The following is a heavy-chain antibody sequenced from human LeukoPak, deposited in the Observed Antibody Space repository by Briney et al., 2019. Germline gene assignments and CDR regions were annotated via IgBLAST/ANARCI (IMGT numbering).Heavy chain of an antibody. CDR1: GFTFSSYS. D-gene: IGHD2-2*01. CDR3: ARDRGYCSSTSCYFGGGYFDY. Sequence: GGSLRLPCAASGFTFSSYSMNWVRQAPGKGLEWVSSISSSSSYIYYADSVKGRFTISRDNAKNSLYLQMNSLRAEDTAVYYCARDRGYCSSTSCYFGGGYFDYWGQGTLVTVSS. CDR2: ISSSSSYI. J-gene: IGHJ4*02. V-gene: IGHV3-21*01.